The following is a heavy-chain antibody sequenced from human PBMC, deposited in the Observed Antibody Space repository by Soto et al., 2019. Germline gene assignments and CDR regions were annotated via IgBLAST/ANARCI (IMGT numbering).Heavy chain of an antibody. V-gene: IGHV3-30*03. CDR3: VRVGARFVWSVINDAFDI. CDR2: ISYDGSNK. CDR1: GFTFSIYG. J-gene: IGHJ3*02. D-gene: IGHD3-3*01. Sequence: QVQLVESGGGVVQPGGSLRLSCEVSGFTFSIYGVQWVRQAPGKGLECVAGISYDGSNKYYVDSVKGRFTISRDNSKSMLYLQMNSLRPEDTAVYYCVRVGARFVWSVINDAFDIWGLGTKVTVAS.